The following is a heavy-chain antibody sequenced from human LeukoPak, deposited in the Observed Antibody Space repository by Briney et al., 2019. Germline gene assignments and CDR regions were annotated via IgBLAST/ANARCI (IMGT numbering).Heavy chain of an antibody. V-gene: IGHV1-46*01. CDR1: GYTFTSYY. J-gene: IGHJ4*02. D-gene: IGHD5-12*01. CDR2: INPSGGST. CDR3: ARDAVETLYSGYDSRFYYFDY. Sequence: ASVKVSCKASGYTFTSYYMHWVRQAPGQGLEWMGIINPSGGSTSYAQKFQGRVTMTRDTSTSTVYMELSSLRSEDTAVYYCARDAVETLYSGYDSRFYYFDYWGQGTLVTVSS.